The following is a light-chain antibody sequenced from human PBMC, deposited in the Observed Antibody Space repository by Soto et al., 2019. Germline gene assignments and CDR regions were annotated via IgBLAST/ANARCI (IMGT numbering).Light chain of an antibody. V-gene: IGKV3-20*01. Sequence: EIVLTQSPGTLSLSPGERATLSCRASQSVSSSYLAWYQQKPGQAPKLLIYGAASKASGIPDRFSGSGSGTDFTLTISRLEPEDFAVYYCQQYGGSPPFTFGAGTKVDLK. CDR1: QSVSSSY. CDR2: GAA. CDR3: QQYGGSPPFT. J-gene: IGKJ3*01.